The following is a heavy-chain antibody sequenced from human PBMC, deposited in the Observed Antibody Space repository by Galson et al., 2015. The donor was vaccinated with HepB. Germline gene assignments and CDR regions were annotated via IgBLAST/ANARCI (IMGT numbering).Heavy chain of an antibody. D-gene: IGHD4-17*01. V-gene: IGHV3-74*01. CDR3: ARDDYVANDGLYFDL. CDR2: INSDGSST. Sequence: SLRLSCAASGFTFSSYWMHWVRQAPGKGLVWVSRINSDGSSTSYADSVKGRFTISRDNAKNTLYLQMNSLRAEDTAVYYCARDDYVANDGLYFDLWGRSTLVTVSS. CDR1: GFTFSSYW. J-gene: IGHJ2*01.